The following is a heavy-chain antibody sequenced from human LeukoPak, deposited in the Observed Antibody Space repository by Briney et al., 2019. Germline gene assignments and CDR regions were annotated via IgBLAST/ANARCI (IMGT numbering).Heavy chain of an antibody. CDR2: ISAFKGNT. Sequence: ASVKVSCKASGYTFSTYGISWVRQAPGQGLEWMGWISAFKGNTNYAQKLQGRATMTTDTSTTTAYMELRSLSSDDTAVYYCARDFLSYDGSENHFEDTFDIWGQGTMVTVSS. CDR3: ARDFLSYDGSENHFEDTFDI. J-gene: IGHJ3*02. V-gene: IGHV1-18*01. D-gene: IGHD3-22*01. CDR1: GYTFSTYG.